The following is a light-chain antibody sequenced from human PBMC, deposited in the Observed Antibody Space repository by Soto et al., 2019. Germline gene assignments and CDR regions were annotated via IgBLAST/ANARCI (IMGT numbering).Light chain of an antibody. V-gene: IGLV1-40*01. Sequence: QSVLTQPPSVSGAPGQRVTISRTGSSSNIGAGYDVHWYQQLPGTAPKLLIYGNSNRPSGVPDRFSGSKSGTSASLAITGLQAEDEADYYCQSYDSSLSRVFGGGTKLNVL. CDR1: SSNIGAGYD. CDR2: GNS. J-gene: IGLJ2*01. CDR3: QSYDSSLSRV.